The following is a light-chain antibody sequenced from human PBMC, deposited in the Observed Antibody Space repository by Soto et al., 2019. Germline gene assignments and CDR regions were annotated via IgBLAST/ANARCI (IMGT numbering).Light chain of an antibody. V-gene: IGKV3D-15*01. CDR3: QQYNNWPLT. CDR1: QTVSSN. J-gene: IGKJ5*01. CDR2: GAS. Sequence: EIILTQSPDTLSLSPGERATHSCRASQTVSSNYLAWCQQRSGQAPRLLIYGASTRATGVPARFSGSGSGTEFTLTITSLQSEDFAVYCCQQYNNWPLTFGPGTRLEIK.